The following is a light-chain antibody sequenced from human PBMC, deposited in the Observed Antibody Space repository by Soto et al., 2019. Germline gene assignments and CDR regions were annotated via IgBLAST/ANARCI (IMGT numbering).Light chain of an antibody. CDR1: SSDVGRYNR. Sequence: QSALTQPASVSGSPGQSIAISCTGTSSDVGRYNRVSWYQQHPGEAPTLMIYEVDKRPSGVSDRFSGSKSGNTASLTISGLQAEDEADYYCCSSVGGPIWVFGGGTQLTVL. CDR2: EVD. V-gene: IGLV2-23*02. J-gene: IGLJ3*02. CDR3: CSSVGGPIWV.